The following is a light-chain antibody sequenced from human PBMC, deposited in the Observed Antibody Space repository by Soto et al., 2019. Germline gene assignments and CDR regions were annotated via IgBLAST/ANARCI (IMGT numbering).Light chain of an antibody. CDR2: KVS. CDR3: MQGAHWPRT. V-gene: IGKV2-30*02. Sequence: DVVMTPSPLSLPVTLGQPASISCRSTQSLVHNNGNTYLIWFHQRPGQSPRRLIYKVSIRDSGVAHRFSGSGSGTDFTLKLSRVEADDFGVYYCMQGAHWPRTFGQGTKVEIK. CDR1: QSLVHNNGNTY. J-gene: IGKJ1*01.